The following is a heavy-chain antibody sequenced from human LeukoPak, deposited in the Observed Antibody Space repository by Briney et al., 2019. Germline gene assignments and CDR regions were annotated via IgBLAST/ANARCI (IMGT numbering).Heavy chain of an antibody. CDR2: ISYDGSNK. CDR3: ARDFLVQH. CDR1: GFTFSSYA. Sequence: GGSLRLSCAASGFTFSSYAMHWVRQAPGKGLEWVAVISYDGSNKYYADSVKGRFTISRDNSKNTLYLQMNSLRAEDTAVYYCARDFLVQHWGQGTLVTVSS. J-gene: IGHJ1*01. V-gene: IGHV3-30-3*01.